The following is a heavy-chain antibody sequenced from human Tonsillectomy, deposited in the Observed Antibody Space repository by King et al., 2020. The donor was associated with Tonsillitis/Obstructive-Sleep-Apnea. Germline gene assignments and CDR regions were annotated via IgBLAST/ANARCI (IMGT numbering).Heavy chain of an antibody. V-gene: IGHV4-59*08. CDR1: GGSINNYY. J-gene: IGHJ4*02. Sequence: QLQESGPGLVKPSETLSLTCTVSGGSINNYYWSWIRQPPGKGLEWIGYIYHSGSTKYNPSLRSRVTISVDTSKNQFSLKLRSVTAADTAVYYCARHITYRKNYYLGVDYWGQGTLVTVSS. D-gene: IGHD1-26*01. CDR2: IYHSGST. CDR3: ARHITYRKNYYLGVDY.